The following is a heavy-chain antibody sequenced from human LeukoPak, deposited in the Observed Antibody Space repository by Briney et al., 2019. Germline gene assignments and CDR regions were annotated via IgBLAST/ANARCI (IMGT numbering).Heavy chain of an antibody. D-gene: IGHD3-9*01. CDR2: INPNSGGT. Sequence: ASVKVSCKASGYTFTGNYIHWVRQAPGQGLEWMGWINPNSGGTNYAQKFQGRVTMTRDTSITTAYMELSRLSSDDTAVYFCARDGARTLFDWAGGDDYWGQGTLVTVSS. V-gene: IGHV1-2*02. CDR1: GYTFTGNY. CDR3: ARDGARTLFDWAGGDDY. J-gene: IGHJ4*02.